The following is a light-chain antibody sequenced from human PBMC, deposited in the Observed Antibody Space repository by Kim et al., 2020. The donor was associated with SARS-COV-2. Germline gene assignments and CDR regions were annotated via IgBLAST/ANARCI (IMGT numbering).Light chain of an antibody. Sequence: GGTVTLTCGLSSGSVSISYYPSWYRQTPGQPPRTLIYNTNTRSSGVPDRFSGSILGNKAALTITGAQTDDECDYYCVLYMGSGIWVFGGGTKLTVL. J-gene: IGLJ3*02. CDR1: SGSVSISYY. CDR3: VLYMGSGIWV. V-gene: IGLV8-61*01. CDR2: NTN.